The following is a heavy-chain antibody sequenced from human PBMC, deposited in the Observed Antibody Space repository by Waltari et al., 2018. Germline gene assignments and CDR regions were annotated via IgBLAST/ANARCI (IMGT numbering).Heavy chain of an antibody. Sequence: QVQLQESGPGLVKPSQTLSLTCTVSGGSISSGSYYWSWIRQPAGQGLEWIGRIYTSGSTNYNPPLKSRVTISVDTSKNQFSLKLSSVTAADTAVYYCARGYCSGGSCYSSYYYMDVWGKGTTVTVSS. V-gene: IGHV4-61*02. CDR1: GGSISSGSYY. J-gene: IGHJ6*03. CDR2: IYTSGST. CDR3: ARGYCSGGSCYSSYYYMDV. D-gene: IGHD2-15*01.